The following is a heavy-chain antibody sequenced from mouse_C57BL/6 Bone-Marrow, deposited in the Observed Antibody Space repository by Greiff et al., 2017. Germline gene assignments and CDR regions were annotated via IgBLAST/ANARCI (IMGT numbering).Heavy chain of an antibody. Sequence: VQLQQPGAELVMPGASVKLSCKASGYTFTSYWMHWVKQRPGQGLEWIGEIDPSDSYTNYNQKFKGKSTLTVDKSSNTSYMQLSSLTSEDSAVYYCARGRLRRYYYAMDYWGQGTSVTVSS. V-gene: IGHV1-69*01. CDR1: GYTFTSYW. D-gene: IGHD2-4*01. CDR2: IDPSDSYT. J-gene: IGHJ4*01. CDR3: ARGRLRRYYYAMDY.